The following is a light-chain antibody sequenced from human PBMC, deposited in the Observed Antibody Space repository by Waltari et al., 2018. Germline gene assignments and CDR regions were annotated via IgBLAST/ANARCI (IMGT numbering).Light chain of an antibody. CDR2: GAS. CDR1: QSVSKNY. CDR3: QQYGSSPLT. Sequence: EIXLTQSPGPLSLSPGERATLPCRASQSVSKNYLAWYQQKPGQAPRLLIYGASSRATGIPDRFSASGSGTDFTLTISRLEPEDFAVYYCQQYGSSPLTFGGGTKVEIK. J-gene: IGKJ4*01. V-gene: IGKV3-20*01.